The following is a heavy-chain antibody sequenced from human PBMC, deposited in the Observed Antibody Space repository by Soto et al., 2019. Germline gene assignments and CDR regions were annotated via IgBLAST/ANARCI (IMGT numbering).Heavy chain of an antibody. V-gene: IGHV3-11*04. D-gene: IGHD6-13*01. CDR1: GFTFRDYY. J-gene: IGHJ6*02. CDR3: ARAGGYSRFFPQKTAYDMDV. Sequence: PGGSMRLFCAASGFTFRDYYLTWVRQATGKGLEWVSHISYSGSTTYYADSVKSRFTISRDNSKNSLYLQMNSLRAEDTAVYYCARAGGYSRFFPQKTAYDMDVWGQGTTVTVSS. CDR2: ISYSGSTT.